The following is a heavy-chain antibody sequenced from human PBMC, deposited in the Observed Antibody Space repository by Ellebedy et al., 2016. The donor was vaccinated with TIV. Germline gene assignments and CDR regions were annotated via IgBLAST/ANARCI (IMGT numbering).Heavy chain of an antibody. CDR1: GGSISSGDYY. D-gene: IGHD3-22*01. Sequence: MPSETLSLTCTVSGGSISSGDYYWSWIRQHPGKGLEWIGYIYYSGSAYYNPSLKSRVTISLDTSKNQFSLKLSSVTAADTAVYYCARGMKDSSGYFYWCCDLWGRGTLVTVSS. J-gene: IGHJ2*01. CDR3: ARGMKDSSGYFYWCCDL. CDR2: IYYSGSA. V-gene: IGHV4-31*03.